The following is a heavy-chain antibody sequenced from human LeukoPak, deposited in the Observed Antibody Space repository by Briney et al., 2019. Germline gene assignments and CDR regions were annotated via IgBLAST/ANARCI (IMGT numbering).Heavy chain of an antibody. CDR3: AREILSPYDSSGYYLGVLAY. V-gene: IGHV3-23*01. CDR2: ISGSGGST. D-gene: IGHD3-22*01. CDR1: GFTFSSYA. Sequence: GGSLGLSCAASGFTFSSYAMSWVRQAPGKGLEWVSAISGSGGSTYYADSVKGRFTISRDNSKNTVYLQMSSLRAEDTAVYYCAREILSPYDSSGYYLGVLAYWGQGTLVTVSP. J-gene: IGHJ4*02.